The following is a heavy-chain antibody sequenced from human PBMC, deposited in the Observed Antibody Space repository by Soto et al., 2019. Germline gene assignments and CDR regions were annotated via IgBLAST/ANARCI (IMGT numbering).Heavy chain of an antibody. D-gene: IGHD6-13*01. Sequence: SETLSLTCTVSGVSISFYYWSWIRQPPGKGLEWIAYIDSSGSTKYNPSLKSRVTISLDTSRNQLSLKLNSVTAADTAVYYCAREGYSSRWNTIDYWGQGTQVTVYS. CDR3: AREGYSSRWNTIDY. V-gene: IGHV4-59*01. CDR1: GVSISFYY. J-gene: IGHJ4*02. CDR2: IDSSGST.